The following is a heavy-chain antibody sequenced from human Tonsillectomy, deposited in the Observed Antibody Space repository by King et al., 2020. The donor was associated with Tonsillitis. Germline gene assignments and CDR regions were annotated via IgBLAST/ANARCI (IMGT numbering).Heavy chain of an antibody. CDR3: AKITFGDYMPFDY. V-gene: IGHV3-23*04. CDR2: INIGAGST. CDR1: GFTFSNYA. Sequence: VQLVESGGGLVQPGGSLGLSCAASGFTFSNYAMSWVRQAPGKGLEWVSTINIGAGSTSFADSVKGRFTISRDDSKDTLYLQMNSLRADDAAVYYCAKITFGDYMPFDYWGQGTLVTVSS. D-gene: IGHD4-17*01. J-gene: IGHJ4*02.